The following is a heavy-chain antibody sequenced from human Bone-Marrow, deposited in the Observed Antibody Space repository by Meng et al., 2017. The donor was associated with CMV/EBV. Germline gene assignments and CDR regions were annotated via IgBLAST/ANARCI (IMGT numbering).Heavy chain of an antibody. CDR1: GITFSTYA. CDR3: AREPLVGAITGAFDI. Sequence: GESLKISCAASGITFSTYAMHWVRQAPGKGLEWVAVISFDGNNKYYADSVKGRFTISRDNAKNSLYLQMNSLRAEDTALYHCAREPLVGAITGAFDIWGQGTMVTVSS. D-gene: IGHD1-26*01. J-gene: IGHJ3*02. CDR2: ISFDGNNK. V-gene: IGHV3-30*04.